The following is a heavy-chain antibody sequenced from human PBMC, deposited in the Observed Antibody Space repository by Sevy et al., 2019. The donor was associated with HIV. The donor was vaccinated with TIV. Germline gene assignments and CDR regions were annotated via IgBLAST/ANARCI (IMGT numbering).Heavy chain of an antibody. V-gene: IGHV4-34*01. CDR2: INHSGST. D-gene: IGHD3-10*01. CDR3: AREPNTYYYGSGSSKGGFDP. CDR1: GGSFSGYY. Sequence: SETLSLTCAVYGGSFSGYYWSWIRQPPGKGLEWIGEINHSGSTNYNPSLKSRVTISVDTSKNQFSLKLGSVTAADTAVYYCAREPNTYYYGSGSSKGGFDPWGQGTLVTVSS. J-gene: IGHJ5*02.